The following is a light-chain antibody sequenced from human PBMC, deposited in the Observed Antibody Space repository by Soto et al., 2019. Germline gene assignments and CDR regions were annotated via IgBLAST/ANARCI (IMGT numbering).Light chain of an antibody. CDR1: QSINSY. CDR3: QQSFSTPRT. J-gene: IGKJ1*01. CDR2: AAS. Sequence: DIQMTQSPSSQSASVGDRVTITCRASQSINSYLNWYQQKPGKAPKILIYAASSLHSGVPSRFSGSGSETHFTLTITSLQPDDFATYYCQQSFSTPRTFGQGTRVDI. V-gene: IGKV1-39*01.